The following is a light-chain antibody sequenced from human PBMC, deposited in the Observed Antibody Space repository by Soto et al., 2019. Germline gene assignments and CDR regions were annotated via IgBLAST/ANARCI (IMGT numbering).Light chain of an antibody. Sequence: DIVLTQSPGTLSLSPGERGTLSCRASQTVSANYLAWSQHRPGQAPRLLIYGASSRASGIPDRFSGSGSGTDFTLTIRRLEPEDFAVYYCQQYAISPYTFGQGARLDSK. CDR1: QTVSANY. V-gene: IGKV3-20*01. CDR3: QQYAISPYT. J-gene: IGKJ2*01. CDR2: GAS.